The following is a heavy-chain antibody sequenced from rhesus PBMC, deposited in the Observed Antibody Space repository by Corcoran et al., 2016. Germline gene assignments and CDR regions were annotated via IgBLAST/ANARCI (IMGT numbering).Heavy chain of an antibody. D-gene: IGHD4-23*01. V-gene: IGHV4-160*01. CDR1: GGSISSNY. J-gene: IGHJ6*01. Sequence: QVQLQESGPGLVKPSETLSLTCAVSGGSISSNYWSWIRQPPGKGLEWIGFIYGSSGNTYYNPSLKSRVTISTDTSKNQFSLKLSSVTAADTAVYYCARVARYSTLLDSWGQGVVVTVSS. CDR2: IYGSSGNT. CDR3: ARVARYSTLLDS.